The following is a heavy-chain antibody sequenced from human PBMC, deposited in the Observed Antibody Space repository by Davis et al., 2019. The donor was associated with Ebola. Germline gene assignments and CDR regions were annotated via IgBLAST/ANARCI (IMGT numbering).Heavy chain of an antibody. D-gene: IGHD2-2*01. J-gene: IGHJ6*03. Sequence: GESLKISCAASGFTFSSYAMHWVRQAPGKGLEWVAVISYDGSNKYYADSVKGRFTISRDNSKNTLYLQMNSLRADDTALYYCAYCGSTSCYPWYYMDVWGKGTTVTVSS. CDR3: AYCGSTSCYPWYYMDV. CDR2: ISYDGSNK. V-gene: IGHV3-30-3*01. CDR1: GFTFSSYA.